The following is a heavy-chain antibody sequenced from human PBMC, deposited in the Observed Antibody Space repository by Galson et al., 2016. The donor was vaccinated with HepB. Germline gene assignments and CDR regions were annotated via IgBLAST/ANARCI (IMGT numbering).Heavy chain of an antibody. J-gene: IGHJ4*02. V-gene: IGHV3-30-3*01. CDR2: ISYDGSNK. D-gene: IGHD1-26*01. CDR3: EVVWEESGSYFDY. CDR1: GFTFSSYA. Sequence: SLRLSCAASGFTFSSYAMHWVRQAPGKGLEWVAVISYDGSNKYYADSVKGRFTISRDNSKNTLYLQMNSLRAEDTAVYYCEVVWEESGSYFDYWGQGTLVTVSS.